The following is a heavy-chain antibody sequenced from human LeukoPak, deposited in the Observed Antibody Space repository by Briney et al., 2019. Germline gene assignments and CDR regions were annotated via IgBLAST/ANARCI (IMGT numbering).Heavy chain of an antibody. CDR2: IYTSGST. Sequence: SETLSLTCTVSGGSISSGSYYWSWIRQPAGKGLEWIGRIYTSGSTNYNPSLKSRVTISVDTSKNQFSLKLSSVTAADTAVYYCASGYDFWSGYYYPERPHDAFDIWGQGTMVTVSS. CDR1: GGSISSGSYY. D-gene: IGHD3-3*01. J-gene: IGHJ3*02. V-gene: IGHV4-61*02. CDR3: ASGYDFWSGYYYPERPHDAFDI.